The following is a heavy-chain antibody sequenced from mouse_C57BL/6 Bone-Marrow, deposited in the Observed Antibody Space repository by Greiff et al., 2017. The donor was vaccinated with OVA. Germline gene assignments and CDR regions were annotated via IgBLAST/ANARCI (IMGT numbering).Heavy chain of an antibody. CDR2: IYPGDGDT. J-gene: IGHJ4*01. D-gene: IGHD2-5*01. CDR1: GYAFSSSW. CDR3: ARLAYYSSFYAMDY. V-gene: IGHV1-82*01. Sequence: QVQLKESGPELVKPGASVKISCKASGYAFSSSWMNWVKQRPGKGLEWIGRIYPGDGDTNYNGKFKGKATLTADKSSSTAYMQLSSLTSEDSAVYFCARLAYYSSFYAMDYWGQGTSVTVSS.